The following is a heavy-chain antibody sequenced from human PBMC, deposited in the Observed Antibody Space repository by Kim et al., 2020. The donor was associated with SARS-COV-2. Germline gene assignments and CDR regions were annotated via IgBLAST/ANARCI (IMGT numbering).Heavy chain of an antibody. CDR2: IYYSGST. J-gene: IGHJ4*02. CDR3: ARAVDTAMVRDGLDY. CDR1: GGSISSGDYY. V-gene: IGHV4-30-4*01. Sequence: SETLSLTCTVSGGSISSGDYYWSWIRQPPGKGLEWIGYIYYSGSTYYNPSLKSRVTISVDTSKNQFSLKLSSVTAADTAVYYCARAVDTAMVRDGLDYWGQGTLVTVSS. D-gene: IGHD5-18*01.